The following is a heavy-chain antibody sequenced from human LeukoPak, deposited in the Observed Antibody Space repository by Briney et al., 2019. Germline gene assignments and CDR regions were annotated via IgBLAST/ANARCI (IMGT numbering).Heavy chain of an antibody. J-gene: IGHJ3*02. D-gene: IGHD2-21*02. CDR1: GFTFSGSA. V-gene: IGHV3-73*01. Sequence: PGGSLRLSCAASGFTFSGSAMHWVRQASGKGLEWVGRIRSKANSYATAYAASVKGRFTISRDDSKNTAYLQMNSLKTEDTAVYYCTGRLYCGGDCYAFDIWGQGTMVTVSS. CDR3: TGRLYCGGDCYAFDI. CDR2: IRSKANSYAT.